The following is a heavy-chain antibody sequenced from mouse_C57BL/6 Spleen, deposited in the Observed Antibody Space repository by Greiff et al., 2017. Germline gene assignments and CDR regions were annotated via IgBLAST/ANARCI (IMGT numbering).Heavy chain of an antibody. Sequence: VQGVESGPELVKPGASVKLSCKASGYTFTSYDINWVKQRPGQGLEWIGWIYPRDGSTKYNEKFKGKATLTVDTSSSTAYMELHSLTSEDSAVYFCARRGYFDVWGTGTTVTVSS. J-gene: IGHJ1*03. CDR3: ARRGYFDV. CDR2: IYPRDGST. V-gene: IGHV1-85*01. CDR1: GYTFTSYD.